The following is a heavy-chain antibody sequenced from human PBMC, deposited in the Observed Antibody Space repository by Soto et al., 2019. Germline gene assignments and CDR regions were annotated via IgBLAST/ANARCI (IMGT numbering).Heavy chain of an antibody. CDR3: AKPEGYCSGGSCYWFDY. Sequence: QVRLVESGGGVVQPGRSLRLSCAASGFTFSSYGMHWVRQAPGKGLEWVAVISYDGSNKYYADSVKGRFTISRDNSKNTLYLQMNSLRAEDTAVYYCAKPEGYCSGGSCYWFDYWGQGTLVTVSS. J-gene: IGHJ4*02. CDR2: ISYDGSNK. D-gene: IGHD2-15*01. CDR1: GFTFSSYG. V-gene: IGHV3-30*18.